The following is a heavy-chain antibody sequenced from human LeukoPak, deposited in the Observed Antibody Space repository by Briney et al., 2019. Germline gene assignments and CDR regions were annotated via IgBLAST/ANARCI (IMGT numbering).Heavy chain of an antibody. Sequence: ASVKVSCKASGYTFTSYYMHWVRQAPGQGLEWMGIINPSGGSTSYAQKFQGRVTMTRDTSTSTVYMELSSLRSEDTAVYYCARDSGKGYYGSGSRFDYWGQGTLVTVSS. CDR2: INPSGGST. J-gene: IGHJ4*02. CDR3: ARDSGKGYYGSGSRFDY. V-gene: IGHV1-46*01. CDR1: GYTFTSYY. D-gene: IGHD3-10*01.